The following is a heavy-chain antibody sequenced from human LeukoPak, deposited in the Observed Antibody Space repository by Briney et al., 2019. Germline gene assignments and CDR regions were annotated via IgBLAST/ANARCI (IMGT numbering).Heavy chain of an antibody. CDR3: AKVGWGCSGGSCYYFDY. CDR1: GFTFSSYA. CDR2: ISGSGGST. J-gene: IGHJ4*02. Sequence: GGSLRLSCAASGFTFSSYAMSWVRQAPGKGLEWVSAISGSGGSTYYADSVKGRFTISRDNSKNTLYLQMSSLRAEDTAVYYCAKVGWGCSGGSCYYFDYWGQGTLVTVSS. V-gene: IGHV3-23*01. D-gene: IGHD2-15*01.